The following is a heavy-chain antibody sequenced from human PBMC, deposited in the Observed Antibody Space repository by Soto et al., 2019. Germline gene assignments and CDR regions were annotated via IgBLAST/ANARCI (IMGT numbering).Heavy chain of an antibody. Sequence: ASVKVSCTASGYTFTSYYIYWVLQATGQGLEWMGWMNPNTGNSGYAQKFQGRVTVTSDTSINTVYMELSSLRSEDTAVYYCARRAETNGWNGFGADKYYFDFWGQGTLVTVSS. J-gene: IGHJ4*02. D-gene: IGHD1-1*01. CDR1: GYTFTSYY. V-gene: IGHV1-8*01. CDR3: ARRAETNGWNGFGADKYYFDF. CDR2: MNPNTGNS.